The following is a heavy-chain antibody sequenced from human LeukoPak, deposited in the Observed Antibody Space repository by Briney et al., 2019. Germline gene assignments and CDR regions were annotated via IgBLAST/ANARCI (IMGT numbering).Heavy chain of an antibody. CDR3: ARVVVVPAARDSYYFDY. J-gene: IGHJ4*02. D-gene: IGHD2-2*01. CDR2: INPSGGST. CDR1: GYTFTSYY. Sequence: ASVKVSCKASGYTFTSYYMHWVRQAPGQGLEWMGIINPSGGSTSYAQKFQGRVTMTRDTSTSTVYMELSSLRSEDTAVYYCARVVVVPAARDSYYFDYWGQGTLVTVSS. V-gene: IGHV1-46*01.